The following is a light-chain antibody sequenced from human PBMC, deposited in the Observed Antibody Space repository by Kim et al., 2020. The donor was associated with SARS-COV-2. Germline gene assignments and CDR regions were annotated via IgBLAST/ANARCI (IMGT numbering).Light chain of an antibody. V-gene: IGLV2-14*03. CDR1: NSDVGIYNY. CDR2: DVS. J-gene: IGLJ1*01. Sequence: GQSITIPCTGTNSDVGIYNYVSWYQQHPGKAPKLMIYDVSNRPSGVSNRFSGSKSGNTASLTISGLQAEDEADYYCSSYTGSTTYVFGTGTKVTVL. CDR3: SSYTGSTTYV.